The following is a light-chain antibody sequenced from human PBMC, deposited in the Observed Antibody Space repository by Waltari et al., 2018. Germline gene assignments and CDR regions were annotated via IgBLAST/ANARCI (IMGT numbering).Light chain of an antibody. CDR2: GAS. CDR3: QQYDISPLT. Sequence: EIVLTQSPGTLSLSPGERATLSCRASQTVRTTYIAWYQQKPGQAPTLLIYGASSRATGIPDRCSGSGSGTDFSLTISSLEPEDFAVYYCQQYDISPLTFGGGTKVEIK. V-gene: IGKV3-20*01. J-gene: IGKJ4*01. CDR1: QTVRTTY.